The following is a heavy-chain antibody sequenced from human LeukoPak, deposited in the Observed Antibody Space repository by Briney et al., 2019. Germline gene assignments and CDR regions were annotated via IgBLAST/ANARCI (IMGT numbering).Heavy chain of an antibody. V-gene: IGHV3-53*01. CDR1: GFTVSSNY. Sequence: GGSLRLSCAASGFTVSSNYMSWVRQAPGKGLEWVSVIYSGGSTYYADSVQGRFTISRDNSKNTLYLQMNSLRAEDTAVYYCARAGSSPFYYYGMDVWGQGTTVTVSS. J-gene: IGHJ6*02. CDR2: IYSGGST. D-gene: IGHD3-10*01. CDR3: ARAGSSPFYYYGMDV.